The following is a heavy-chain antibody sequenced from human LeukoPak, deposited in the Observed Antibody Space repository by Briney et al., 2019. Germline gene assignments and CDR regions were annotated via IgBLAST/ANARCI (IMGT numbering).Heavy chain of an antibody. V-gene: IGHV3-53*01. J-gene: IGHJ4*02. D-gene: IGHD3-22*01. CDR3: AKDWGDSRGPFDY. CDR1: GFTVSNNY. CDR2: IYSGGTT. Sequence: GGSLRLSCAASGFTVSNNYMSWVRQAPGKGLEWVSVIYSGGTTYYADSVEGRFTISRDNSKNTMYLQMNSLRAEDTAVYYCAKDWGDSRGPFDYWGQGTLVTVSS.